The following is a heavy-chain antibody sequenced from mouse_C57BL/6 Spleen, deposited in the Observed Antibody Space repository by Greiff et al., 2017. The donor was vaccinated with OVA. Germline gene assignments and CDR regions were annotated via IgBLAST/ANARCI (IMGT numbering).Heavy chain of an antibody. CDR1: GYTFTSYW. Sequence: QVQLQQPGAELVKPGASVKLSCKASGYTFTSYWMHWVKQRPGQGLEWIGMIHPNSGSTNYNEKFKSKATLTVDNSSSTAYIQLSSLTSEDSAVYYCERPRITAVVATVDYWGQGTTLTVSS. J-gene: IGHJ2*01. V-gene: IGHV1-64*01. CDR3: ERPRITAVVATVDY. CDR2: IHPNSGST. D-gene: IGHD1-1*01.